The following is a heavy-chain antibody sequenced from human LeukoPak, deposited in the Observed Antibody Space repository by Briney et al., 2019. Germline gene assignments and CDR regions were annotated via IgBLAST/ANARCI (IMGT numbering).Heavy chain of an antibody. CDR3: ARDTSFFPQVGYGGNSVGEFDY. CDR1: GFTFSSYW. CDR2: IKQDGSEK. D-gene: IGHD4-23*01. V-gene: IGHV3-7*01. J-gene: IGHJ4*02. Sequence: PGGSLRLSCAASGFTFSSYWMSWVRQAPGKGLEWVANIKQDGSEKYYVDSVKGRFTISRDNAKSSLYLQMNSLRAEDTAVYYCARDTSFFPQVGYGGNSVGEFDYWGQGTLVTVSS.